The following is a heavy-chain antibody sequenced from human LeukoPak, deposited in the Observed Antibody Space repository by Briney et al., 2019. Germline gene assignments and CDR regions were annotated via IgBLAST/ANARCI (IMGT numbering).Heavy chain of an antibody. J-gene: IGHJ4*02. CDR3: AREYSSSSFAY. D-gene: IGHD6-6*01. V-gene: IGHV1-2*02. CDR2: INPNSGGT. Sequence: ASVKVSCQPSGYTFTGYYMHWVRQAPGQGLEWMGWINPNSGGTNYAQKFQGRVTMTRDTSISTAYMELSRLRSDDTAVYYCAREYSSSSFAYWGQGTLVTVSS. CDR1: GYTFTGYY.